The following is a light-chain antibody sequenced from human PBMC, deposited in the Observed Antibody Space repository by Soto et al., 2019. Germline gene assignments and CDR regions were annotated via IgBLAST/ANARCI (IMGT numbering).Light chain of an antibody. J-gene: IGKJ3*01. Sequence: EIVMTQSPATLSVSPGERATLSCRASQSVNSNYLAWYQQKPGQAPRLLIYGASRRATGIPDRFSGSGSGTDFTLTIDRLEPEDFAVYYCQQYGTSPSSFGPGTKVDIK. V-gene: IGKV3-20*01. CDR3: QQYGTSPSS. CDR2: GAS. CDR1: QSVNSNY.